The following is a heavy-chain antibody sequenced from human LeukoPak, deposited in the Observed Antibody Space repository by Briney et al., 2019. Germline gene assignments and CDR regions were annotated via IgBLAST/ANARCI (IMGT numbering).Heavy chain of an antibody. CDR1: GGTSSSYA. CDR3: ARDQVTGTTRSLDY. J-gene: IGHJ4*02. CDR2: IIPIFGTA. Sequence: GASVKVSCKASGGTSSSYAISWVRQAPGQGLEWMGGIIPIFGTANYAQKFQGRVTITTDESTSTAYMELSSLRSEDTAVYYCARDQVTGTTRSLDYWGQGTLVTVSS. V-gene: IGHV1-69*05. D-gene: IGHD1-7*01.